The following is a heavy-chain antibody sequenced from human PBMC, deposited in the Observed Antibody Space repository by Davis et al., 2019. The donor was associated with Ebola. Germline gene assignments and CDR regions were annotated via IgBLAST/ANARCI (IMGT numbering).Heavy chain of an antibody. Sequence: PGGSLRLSCTGSGFSLGDYAINWVRQAPGKGLEWVGFIRNKAYGGTAEYVASVRGRFSISRDDSKSIAYLQMNSLKTEDTALYYCARSAYYQRITIFGSFDCWGQGTLVTVSS. D-gene: IGHD3-3*01. CDR1: GFSLGDYA. V-gene: IGHV3-49*04. CDR3: ARSAYYQRITIFGSFDC. J-gene: IGHJ5*01. CDR2: IRNKAYGGTA.